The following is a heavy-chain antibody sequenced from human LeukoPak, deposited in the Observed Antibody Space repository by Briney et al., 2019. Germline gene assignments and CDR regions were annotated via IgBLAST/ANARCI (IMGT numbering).Heavy chain of an antibody. CDR2: IYYSGST. CDR1: GGSISGYY. V-gene: IGHV4-59*08. Sequence: SETLSLTCTGSGGSISGYYWSWIRQPPGKGRKGIGYIYYSGSTNYNPSLKSRVTISVDTSKNQFSLKLSSVTAADSAMFYCARHSRVASAKFDYWGQGTLVTVS. D-gene: IGHD6-25*01. CDR3: ARHSRVASAKFDY. J-gene: IGHJ4*02.